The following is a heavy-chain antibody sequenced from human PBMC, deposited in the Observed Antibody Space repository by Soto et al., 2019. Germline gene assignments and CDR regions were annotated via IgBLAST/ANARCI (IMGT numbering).Heavy chain of an antibody. CDR2: ISTSGGNT. Sequence: PGGSLRLSCAASGFTFSSYAMSWVRQAPGKGLEWLSGISTSGGNTYYADSVKGRFTISRDNSKNTMYLQMNSLRAEDTAVCYFAKGFGGSPRWWFDPWGQGTLVTVSS. CDR3: AKGFGGSPRWWFDP. J-gene: IGHJ5*02. V-gene: IGHV3-23*01. CDR1: GFTFSSYA. D-gene: IGHD3-16*01.